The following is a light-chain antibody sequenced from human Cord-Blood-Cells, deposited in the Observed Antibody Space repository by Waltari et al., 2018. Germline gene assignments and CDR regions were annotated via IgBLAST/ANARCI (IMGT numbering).Light chain of an antibody. J-gene: IGKJ1*01. CDR1: QSVLYSSNNKNY. CDR3: QQYYSTPWT. V-gene: IGKV4-1*01. Sequence: DIVMTQSPDSLAVSLGERATINYKSSQSVLYSSNNKNYLAWYQQKPGQPPKLLIYWASTRESGVPDRFSGSGSGTDFTLTISSLQAEDVVVYYCQQYYSTPWTFGQGTKVEIK. CDR2: WAS.